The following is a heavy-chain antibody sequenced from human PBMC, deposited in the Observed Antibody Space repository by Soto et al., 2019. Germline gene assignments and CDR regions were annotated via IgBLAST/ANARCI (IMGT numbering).Heavy chain of an antibody. CDR2: ISGSGGST. CDR1: GFTFSSYA. V-gene: IGHV3-23*01. Sequence: EVQLLESGGGLVQPGGSLRLSCAASGFTFSSYAMSWVRQAPGKGLEWVSAISGSGGSTYYADSVKGRFTISRDNSKNTLYMQMNSLRADDTAVYDCAKGLARGSDYWGQGNLVNVSS. CDR3: AKGLARGSDY. J-gene: IGHJ4*02. D-gene: IGHD3-10*01.